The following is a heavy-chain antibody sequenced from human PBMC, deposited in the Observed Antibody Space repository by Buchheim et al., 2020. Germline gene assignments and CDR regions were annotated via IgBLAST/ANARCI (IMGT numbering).Heavy chain of an antibody. J-gene: IGHJ6*02. CDR3: ARDKLWGSGSYSAYYYYYGMDV. CDR1: GYTFTGYY. V-gene: IGHV1-2*02. CDR2: INPNSGGT. Sequence: QVQLVQSGAEVKKPGASVKVSCKASGYTFTGYYMHWVRQAPGQGLEWMGWINPNSGGTNYAQKFQGRVTMTRDTSISTAYMELSRLRSDDTAVYYCARDKLWGSGSYSAYYYYYGMDVWGQGTT. D-gene: IGHD3-10*01.